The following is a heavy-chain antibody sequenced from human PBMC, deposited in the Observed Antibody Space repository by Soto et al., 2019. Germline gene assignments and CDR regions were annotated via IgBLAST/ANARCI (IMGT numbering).Heavy chain of an antibody. CDR3: AKAYCGGDCYSTCLDY. V-gene: IGHV3-43*01. CDR2: ISWDGGST. CDR1: GFTFDDYT. Sequence: EVQLVESGGVVVQPGGSLRLSCAASGFTFDDYTMHWVRQAPGKGLEWVSLISWDGGSTYYADSVKGRFTISRDNSKNSLYLQMNSLRTEDTALYYCAKAYCGGDCYSTCLDYWGQGTLVTVSS. J-gene: IGHJ4*02. D-gene: IGHD2-21*02.